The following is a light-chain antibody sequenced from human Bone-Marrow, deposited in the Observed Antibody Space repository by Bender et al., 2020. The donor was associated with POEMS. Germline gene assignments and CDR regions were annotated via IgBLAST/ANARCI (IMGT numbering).Light chain of an antibody. J-gene: IGLJ1*01. CDR1: SRDVGNYNL. CDR3: CSYSYSGTFFYV. CDR2: EVN. V-gene: IGLV2-23*02. Sequence: QSALPQPASVSGSPGQSITISCTGPSRDVGNYNLFSWYQQHPGKAPKVIIYEVNERPSGVSHRFSGSKSGNTASLTISGLQVEDEADYYCCSYSYSGTFFYVFGTGTKVTVL.